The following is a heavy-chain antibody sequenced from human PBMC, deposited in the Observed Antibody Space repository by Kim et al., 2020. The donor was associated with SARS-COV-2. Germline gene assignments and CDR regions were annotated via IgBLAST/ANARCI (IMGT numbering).Heavy chain of an antibody. Sequence: YSQNFQGRVTITRDTSATTAYMELSSLTSKETAVYYCAREGSGSYNWLDPWGQGTLVTVSS. V-gene: IGHV1-3*01. CDR3: AREGSGSYNWLDP. J-gene: IGHJ5*02. D-gene: IGHD3-10*01.